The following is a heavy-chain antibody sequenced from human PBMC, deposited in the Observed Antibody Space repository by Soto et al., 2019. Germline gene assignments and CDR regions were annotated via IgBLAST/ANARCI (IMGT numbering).Heavy chain of an antibody. V-gene: IGHV4-39*01. CDR1: GGSISSSSYY. CDR2: IYYSGST. CDR3: ASSPEDYYGSGSYNFPDY. D-gene: IGHD3-10*01. Sequence: PSETLSLTCTVSGGSISSSSYYWGWIRQPPGKGLEWIGSIYYSGSTYYNPSLKSRVTISVDTSKNQFSLKLSSVTAADTAVYYCASSPEDYYGSGSYNFPDYWGQGTL. J-gene: IGHJ4*02.